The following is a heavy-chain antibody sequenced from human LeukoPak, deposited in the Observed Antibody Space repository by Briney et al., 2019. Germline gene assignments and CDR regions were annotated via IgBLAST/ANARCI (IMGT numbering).Heavy chain of an antibody. V-gene: IGHV3-43D*04. J-gene: IGHJ4*02. CDR3: AKWSGGKD. Sequence: GGSLRLSCAASGFKFDDYAVHWVRHAPGKGLEWVSLISYDGGSRFYADSVKGRFTISRDNSKNTLYLQMNSLRAEDTAVYYCAKWSGGKDWGQGTLVTVSS. CDR2: ISYDGGSR. D-gene: IGHD3-10*01. CDR1: GFKFDDYA.